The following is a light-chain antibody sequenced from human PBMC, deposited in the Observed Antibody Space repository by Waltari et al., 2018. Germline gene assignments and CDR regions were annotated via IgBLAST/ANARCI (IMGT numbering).Light chain of an antibody. V-gene: IGLV2-14*01. J-gene: IGLJ2*01. CDR1: NSDVGGYNY. CDR3: SSYTNTTTRVI. Sequence: QSALTQPASVSGSPGQSLTISCTGTNSDVGGYNYVSWYQQHPGKAPKFMIFDVSKRPSGVSNRFSGSKSGNTASLTISGLQAEDEADYYCSSYTNTTTRVIFGGGTKLTVL. CDR2: DVS.